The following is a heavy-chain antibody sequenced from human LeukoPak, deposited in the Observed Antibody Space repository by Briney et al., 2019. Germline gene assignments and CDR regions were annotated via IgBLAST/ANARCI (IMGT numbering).Heavy chain of an antibody. J-gene: IGHJ4*02. CDR3: AIIPYGVPTLSGYFDY. Sequence: GGSLRLSCSASGFTFSTSAMSWVRQAPGKGLEWVSSISNSGVSTWYADSVKGRFTISRDNPKNTLYLQMNSLRAEDTAVYYCAIIPYGVPTLSGYFDYWGQGTLVPVSS. CDR1: GFTFSTSA. D-gene: IGHD4/OR15-4a*01. CDR2: ISNSGVST. V-gene: IGHV3-23*01.